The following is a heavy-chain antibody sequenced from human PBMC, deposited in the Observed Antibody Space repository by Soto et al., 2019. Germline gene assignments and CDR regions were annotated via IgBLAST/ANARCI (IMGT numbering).Heavy chain of an antibody. J-gene: IGHJ6*02. CDR2: ISYSGST. D-gene: IGHD4-17*01. Sequence: SETLSLTCTVSGGSISTFYWSWIRQPPGKGLEWIGYISYSGSTNYNPSLKSRVTISIDTSKNQFSLKLSSVTAADTAVYYCARDYGGTYSYYYGMDVWGRGTTVTVSS. CDR1: GGSISTFY. V-gene: IGHV4-59*12. CDR3: ARDYGGTYSYYYGMDV.